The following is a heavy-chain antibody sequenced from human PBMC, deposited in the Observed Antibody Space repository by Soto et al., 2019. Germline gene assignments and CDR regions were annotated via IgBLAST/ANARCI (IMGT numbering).Heavy chain of an antibody. V-gene: IGHV4-59*08. CDR3: ARHRSTTVAKFFFDS. D-gene: IGHD4-4*01. J-gene: IGHJ4*02. CDR1: GGSINGYC. CDR2: IFDSGNT. Sequence: QVQLQESGPGLVKPSETLSLTCTVSGGSINGYCWSWIRQPPGKGPEWITYIFDSGNTNYNPSLKSRVTISVDTSKNQFSLKLTSVTAADTAVYFCARHRSTTVAKFFFDSWGQGARVTVSS.